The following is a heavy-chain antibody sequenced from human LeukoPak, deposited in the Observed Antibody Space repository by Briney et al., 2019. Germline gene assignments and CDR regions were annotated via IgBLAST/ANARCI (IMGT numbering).Heavy chain of an antibody. CDR1: GFTFSNFA. D-gene: IGHD6-13*01. J-gene: IGHJ4*02. V-gene: IGHV3-21*01. CDR2: IVGSSST. CDR3: ARIGAGSSRDY. Sequence: GRSLRLSCAASGFTFSNFAMTWVRQAPGKGREWVSSIVGSSSTYYADSLKGRFTIYRDNAKNSLYLQMNSLRAEDTAVYYCARIGAGSSRDYWGQGTLVTVSS.